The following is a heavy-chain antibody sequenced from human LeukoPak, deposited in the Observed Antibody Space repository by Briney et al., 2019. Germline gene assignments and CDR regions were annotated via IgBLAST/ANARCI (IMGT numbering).Heavy chain of an antibody. J-gene: IGHJ4*02. CDR1: GYTFTGYY. CDR3: ARDLGYCSSTSCYRGLGMSFDY. D-gene: IGHD2-2*02. V-gene: IGHV1-2*02. CDR2: INPNSGGT. Sequence: ASVKVSCKASGYTFTGYYMHWVRQAPGQGLEWMGWINPNSGGTNYEQKFQGRVTMTRDTSISTAYMELSRLRSDDTAVYYCARDLGYCSSTSCYRGLGMSFDYWGQGTLVTVSS.